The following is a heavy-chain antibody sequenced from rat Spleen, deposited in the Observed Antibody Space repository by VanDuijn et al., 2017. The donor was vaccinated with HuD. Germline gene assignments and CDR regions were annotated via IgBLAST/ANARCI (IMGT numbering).Heavy chain of an antibody. J-gene: IGHJ2*01. CDR3: ARSGYVYYGGGYYFDY. CDR2: INYSGST. V-gene: IGHV3-1*01. D-gene: IGHD1-6*01. CDR1: GYSITSNY. Sequence: EVQLQESGPGLVKPSQSLSLTCSVTGYSITSNYWGWIRKFPGNKMEWIGHINYSGSTSYNPSLKSRISITRDTSKNQFFLQLNSVTTEDTATYYCARSGYVYYGGGYYFDYWGQGVMVTVSS.